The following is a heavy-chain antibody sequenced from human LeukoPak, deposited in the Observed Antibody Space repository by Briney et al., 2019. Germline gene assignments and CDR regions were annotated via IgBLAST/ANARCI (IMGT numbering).Heavy chain of an antibody. D-gene: IGHD4-17*01. CDR2: ISGTGHST. CDR1: GFTFSSYA. J-gene: IGHJ5*02. V-gene: IGHV3-23*01. CDR3: ARGGGVTITYAADP. Sequence: PGGSLRLSCAASGFTFSSYAMSWFRQAPGKGLEWVSGISGTGHSTYYADSVKGRFSISRDNSKNTLYLQMDSLRAEDTAVYYCARGGGVTITYAADPWGQGTLVTVSS.